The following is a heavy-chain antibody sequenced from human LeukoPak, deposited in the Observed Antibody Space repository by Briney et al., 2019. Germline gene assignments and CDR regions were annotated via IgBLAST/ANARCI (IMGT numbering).Heavy chain of an antibody. CDR2: IIPIFGTA. V-gene: IGHV1-69*13. CDR3: ARAQPNSSTSLHYYYHYYMDV. CDR1: GGTFISYA. D-gene: IGHD2-2*01. Sequence: SVTVSCTASGGTFISYAISWVRQAPGQGLEWMGGIIPIFGTANYAQKFQGRVTITADESTSTAYMELSSLRSEDTAVYYCARAQPNSSTSLHYYYHYYMDVWGKGTTVTVSS. J-gene: IGHJ6*03.